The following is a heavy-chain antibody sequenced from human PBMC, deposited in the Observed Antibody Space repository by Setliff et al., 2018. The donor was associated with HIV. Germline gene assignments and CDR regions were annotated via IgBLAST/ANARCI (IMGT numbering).Heavy chain of an antibody. CDR3: ARRQRKVGGGVALDY. D-gene: IGHD1-26*01. CDR1: GGTFSSYA. CDR2: IIPIFGTA. J-gene: IGHJ4*02. V-gene: IGHV1-69*13. Sequence: SVKVSCKASGGTFSSYAISWVRQAPGQGLEWMGGIIPIFGTANYAQKFPGRVTIAADESTSTAYMELSSLRSEDTAVYYCARRQRKVGGGVALDYWGQGTLVTVSS.